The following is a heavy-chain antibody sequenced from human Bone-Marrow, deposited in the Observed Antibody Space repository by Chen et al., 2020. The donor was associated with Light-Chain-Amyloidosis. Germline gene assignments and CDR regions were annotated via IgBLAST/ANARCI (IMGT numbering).Heavy chain of an antibody. D-gene: IGHD3-3*01. J-gene: IGHJ3*02. CDR1: GFTFSTSG. V-gene: IGHV3-33*01. CDR2: IWYDVSNK. CDR3: ARDRVVRFLGPGFDI. Sequence: QVQLVESGGGVVQPGRSLRLSCAASGFTFSTSGMHWVRQAPGKGLEWVAVIWYDVSNKYYADSVKGRFTISRDNSKNTLYLQMNSLRAEDTAVYYCARDRVVRFLGPGFDIWGQGTMVTVSS.